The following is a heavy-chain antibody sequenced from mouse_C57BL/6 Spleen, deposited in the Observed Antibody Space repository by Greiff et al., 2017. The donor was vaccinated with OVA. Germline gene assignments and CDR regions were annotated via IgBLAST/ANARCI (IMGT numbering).Heavy chain of an antibody. D-gene: IGHD1-1*01. CDR2: ISDGGSYT. J-gene: IGHJ1*03. V-gene: IGHV5-4*01. Sequence: EVKLVESGGGLVKPGGSLKLSCAASGFTFSSYAMSWVRQTPEKRLEWVATISDGGSYTYYPANVKGRFTISRDNAKNNLNLQMSHLKAEDTAMDYCARDLDGSGYFEVWGTGTTVTVSS. CDR1: GFTFSSYA. CDR3: ARDLDGSGYFEV.